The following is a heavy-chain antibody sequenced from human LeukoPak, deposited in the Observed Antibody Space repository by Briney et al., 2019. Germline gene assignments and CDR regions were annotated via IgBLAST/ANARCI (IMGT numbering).Heavy chain of an antibody. Sequence: PSETLSLTCTVSGGSISSYYWSWIRQPPGKGLEWIGYIYYSGSTNYNPSLKSRVTISVHTSKNQFSLKLSSVTAADTAVYYCARDTEDTAMITGAFDIWGQGTMVTVSS. CDR3: ARDTEDTAMITGAFDI. CDR2: IYYSGST. CDR1: GGSISSYY. J-gene: IGHJ3*02. D-gene: IGHD5-18*01. V-gene: IGHV4-59*12.